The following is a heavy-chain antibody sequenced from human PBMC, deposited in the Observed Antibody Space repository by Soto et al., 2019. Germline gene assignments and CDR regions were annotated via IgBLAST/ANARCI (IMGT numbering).Heavy chain of an antibody. J-gene: IGHJ4*02. CDR3: VRAPAGID. V-gene: IGHV1-3*04. CDR1: GYTFTSYS. Sequence: QVQLVQSGAEVKKPGASVKVSCKASGYTFTSYSIHWVRQAPGQRLEWMGWINTGNGNTKFSQKFQGRVTITRDTSASTAYMDLSSLTYEDTAVYYCVRAPAGIDWGQGTLVTVSS. CDR2: INTGNGNT.